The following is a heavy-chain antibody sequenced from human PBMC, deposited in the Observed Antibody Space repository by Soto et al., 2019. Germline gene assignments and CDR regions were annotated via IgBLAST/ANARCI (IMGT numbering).Heavy chain of an antibody. CDR3: AREANWVTIFGSAISGMDV. Sequence: GGSLRLSCAASGFTFSSYGMHWVRQAPGKGLEWVAVIWYDGSNKYYADSVKGRFTISRDNSKNTLYLQMNSLRAEDTAVYYCAREANWVTIFGSAISGMDVRGQGTTVTVSS. J-gene: IGHJ6*02. V-gene: IGHV3-33*01. CDR1: GFTFSSYG. D-gene: IGHD3-3*01. CDR2: IWYDGSNK.